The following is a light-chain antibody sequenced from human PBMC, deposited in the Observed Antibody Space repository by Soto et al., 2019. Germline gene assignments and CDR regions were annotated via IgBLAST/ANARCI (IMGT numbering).Light chain of an antibody. CDR3: QQYNIYRT. CDR1: QSVSSY. J-gene: IGKJ1*01. Sequence: EIVFTQAPATLYLSAGERATLSCRASQSVSSYLAWYQQKPGQAPRLLIYDASNRATGIPARFSVSGSGTDFTLTINRLEPEDFATDYCQQYNIYRTFGQGTKVDI. V-gene: IGKV3-11*01. CDR2: DAS.